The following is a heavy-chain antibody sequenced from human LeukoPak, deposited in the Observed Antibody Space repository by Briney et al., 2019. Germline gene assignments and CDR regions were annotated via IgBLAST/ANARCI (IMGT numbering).Heavy chain of an antibody. D-gene: IGHD4-17*01. V-gene: IGHV3-74*01. J-gene: IGHJ5*02. CDR2: INSDGSST. Sequence: GGSLRLSCAASGFTFSSFWIHWVRQAPGKGLVWVSRINSDGSSTTYADSVKGRFTISRDNAKNTVYLQMNSLRAEDTAVYYCARGYGDWFDPWGQGTLVTVSS. CDR1: GFTFSSFW. CDR3: ARGYGDWFDP.